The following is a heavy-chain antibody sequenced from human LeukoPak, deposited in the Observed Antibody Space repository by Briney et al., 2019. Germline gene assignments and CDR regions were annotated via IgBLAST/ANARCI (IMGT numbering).Heavy chain of an antibody. V-gene: IGHV5-51*01. CDR1: GYSFTSYW. J-gene: IGHJ6*03. CDR2: IYPGDSDT. Sequence: GESLKVSCKGSGYSFTSYWIGWVRQMPGKGLEWMVIIYPGDSDTRYSPSFQGQVTISADKSISTAYLQWSSLKASDTAMYYCARQVAHYYYYMDVWGKGTTVTVSS. CDR3: ARQVAHYYYYMDV.